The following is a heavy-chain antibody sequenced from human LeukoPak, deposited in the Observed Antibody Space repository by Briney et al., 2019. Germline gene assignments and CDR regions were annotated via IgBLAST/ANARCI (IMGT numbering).Heavy chain of an antibody. D-gene: IGHD5-24*01. CDR2: MYHSGST. CDR3: ARAPRDGYNLGGAFDI. J-gene: IGHJ3*02. V-gene: IGHV4-38-2*02. Sequence: SETLSLTCTVSGYSISSGYYWGWIRQPPGKGLEWIESMYHSGSTYYNPSLKSRVTISVDTSKNQFSLKLSSVTAADTAVYYCARAPRDGYNLGGAFDIWGQGTMVTVSS. CDR1: GYSISSGYY.